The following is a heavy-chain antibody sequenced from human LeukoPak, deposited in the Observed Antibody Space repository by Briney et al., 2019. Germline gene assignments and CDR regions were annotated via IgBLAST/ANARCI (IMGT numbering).Heavy chain of an antibody. CDR1: GGSFSGYY. CDR2: INPSGST. J-gene: IGHJ4*02. Sequence: SETLSLTCAVYGGSFSGYYWSWIRQPPGKGLEWIGEINPSGSTNYNPSLKSRVTISVDTSKNQFSLKLSSVTAADTAVYYCARGTLNYYDSSGYWGYWGQGTLVTVSS. V-gene: IGHV4-34*01. D-gene: IGHD3-22*01. CDR3: ARGTLNYYDSSGYWGY.